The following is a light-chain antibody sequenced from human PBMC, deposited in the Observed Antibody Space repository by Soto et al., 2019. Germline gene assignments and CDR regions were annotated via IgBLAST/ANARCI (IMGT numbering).Light chain of an antibody. CDR2: CAS. Sequence: EIVLTQSPGTLSLSPVERATLSCRASQSVSSSYLAWYQHKPGQAPRLLIYCASSRATGIPDRFSGSGSGTDSTLTISRLEPEDFAVYYCQQYGTSRHGTFGQGTRLEIK. CDR1: QSVSSSY. CDR3: QQYGTSRHGT. V-gene: IGKV3-20*01. J-gene: IGKJ5*01.